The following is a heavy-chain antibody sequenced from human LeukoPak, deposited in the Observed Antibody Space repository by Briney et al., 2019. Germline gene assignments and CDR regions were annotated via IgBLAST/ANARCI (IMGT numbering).Heavy chain of an antibody. CDR2: IYHSGSI. D-gene: IGHD6-13*01. CDR3: ARGPTLYSSSWYFQH. V-gene: IGHV4-4*02. CDR1: GGSISSSNW. J-gene: IGHJ1*01. Sequence: MPSGTLSLTCAVSGGSISSSNWWSWVRQPPGKGLEWIGEIYHSGSINYNPSLKSRVTISADKSKNQFSLKLSSVTAADTAVYYCARGPTLYSSSWYFQHWGQGTLVTVSS.